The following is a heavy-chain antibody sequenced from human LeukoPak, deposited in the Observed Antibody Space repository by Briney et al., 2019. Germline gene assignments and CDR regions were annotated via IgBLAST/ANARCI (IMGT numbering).Heavy chain of an antibody. J-gene: IGHJ4*02. D-gene: IGHD2-15*01. Sequence: SETLSLTCTVSGDSIQNYYWNWIRQRPGKGLEWIGYISYRDGTNYSPSLKSRVTIPGDPSKNQFSLEVNSVTAADTAIYYCARGYCSGGSCPLDYWGQGTLVTVSS. CDR2: ISYRDGT. CDR3: ARGYCSGGSCPLDY. CDR1: GDSIQNYY. V-gene: IGHV4-59*01.